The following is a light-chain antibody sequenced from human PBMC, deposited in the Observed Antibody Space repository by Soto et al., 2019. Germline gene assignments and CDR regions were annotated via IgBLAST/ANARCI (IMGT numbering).Light chain of an antibody. V-gene: IGKV4-1*01. CDR3: QQYLIPPLT. Sequence: DIVMTQSPDSLAVSLGERATINCKSSQTILYSSNSLNYLAWFQQKPGQPPKLLIYWASTRASGVPDRFSGSGSGTDFTLTIGSLQAEDVAVYYCQQYLIPPLTSGPGTKVDLQ. J-gene: IGKJ3*01. CDR1: QTILYSSNSLNY. CDR2: WAS.